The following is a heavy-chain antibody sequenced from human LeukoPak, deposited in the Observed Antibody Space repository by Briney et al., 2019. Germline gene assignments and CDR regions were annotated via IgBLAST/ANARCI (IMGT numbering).Heavy chain of an antibody. J-gene: IGHJ4*02. CDR3: AKDDRSGSPGLSDY. D-gene: IGHD3-22*01. CDR2: ISGSGGST. CDR1: GFTFSSYA. V-gene: IGHV3-23*01. Sequence: GGSLRLSCAASGFTFSSYAMSWVRQAPGKGPEWVSAISGSGGSTYYADSVKGRFTISRDNSKNTLYLQMNSLRAEDTAVYYCAKDDRSGSPGLSDYWGQGTLVTVSS.